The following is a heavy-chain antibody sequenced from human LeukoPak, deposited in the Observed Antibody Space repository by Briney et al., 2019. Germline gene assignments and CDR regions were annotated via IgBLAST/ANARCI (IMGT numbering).Heavy chain of an antibody. CDR2: ISGSDGTT. D-gene: IGHD3-10*01. J-gene: IGHJ4*02. V-gene: IGHV3-23*01. CDR1: GFTFSSYA. CDR3: AKCLWSNSGAYSPFDH. Sequence: GGSLRLSCAASGFTFSSYAMSWVRQAPGKGPQWVSGISGSDGTTHYADSVKGRFTISRDNSKNTLSLQMHSLRAEDAAVYYCAKCLWSNSGAYSPFDHWGQGTLVTVFS.